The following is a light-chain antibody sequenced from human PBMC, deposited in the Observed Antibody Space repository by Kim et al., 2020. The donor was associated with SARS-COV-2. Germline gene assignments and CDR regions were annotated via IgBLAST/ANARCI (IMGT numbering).Light chain of an antibody. Sequence: IPYTGRQRDIAAYNVVSWYQQHPGRVHTLIIYDVTSRPSCVSDRFSGSKSGNTASLTISGLQPEDEADYPCTSYTFSSTWVFGGGTQLTVL. V-gene: IGLV2-14*03. CDR2: DVT. CDR1: QRDIAAYNV. J-gene: IGLJ3*02. CDR3: TSYTFSSTWV.